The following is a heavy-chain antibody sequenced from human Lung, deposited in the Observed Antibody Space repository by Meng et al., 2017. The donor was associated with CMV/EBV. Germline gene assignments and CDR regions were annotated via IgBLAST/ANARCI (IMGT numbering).Heavy chain of an antibody. CDR2: IYYSGGT. Sequence: SXTLSLXCTVSGGSINSVGYYWTWIRQHPGKGLEWIGYIYYSGGTNYNPSLQSRVTISVDTSKNQFSLKLSSVTAADTAMYYCARSVGCSSTYCYTYTSSWYPDYWGQGXLVTVSS. CDR3: ARSVGCSSTYCYTYTSSWYPDY. J-gene: IGHJ4*02. D-gene: IGHD6-13*01. CDR1: GGSINSVGYY. V-gene: IGHV4-31*03.